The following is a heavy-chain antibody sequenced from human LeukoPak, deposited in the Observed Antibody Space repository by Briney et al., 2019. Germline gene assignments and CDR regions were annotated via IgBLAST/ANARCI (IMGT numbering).Heavy chain of an antibody. J-gene: IGHJ4*02. D-gene: IGHD3-10*01. CDR3: AKPYYYGSGRLRGFDY. Sequence: GASVKVSCKASGYTFTDYYIHWLRQAPGQGLEWLGWINPNSGDTNYAQDFQGRVALTRDTSINTAYMELSSLRSGDTAVYYCAKPYYYGSGRLRGFDYWGQGTLVTVSS. V-gene: IGHV1-2*02. CDR2: INPNSGDT. CDR1: GYTFTDYY.